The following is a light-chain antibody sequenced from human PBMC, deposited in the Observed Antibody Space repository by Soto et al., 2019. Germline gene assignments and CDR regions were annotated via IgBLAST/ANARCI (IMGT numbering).Light chain of an antibody. Sequence: IGLRQCRGTLSLSPGEGASRTCMACQSLSSSYFSCYQQPPRQPPRLLSYDSSSSATAIPDSFSGSGSGTVFTFTISRLEPEDFAVYFCQQYASSQTFGQGTKVDI. J-gene: IGKJ1*01. CDR1: QSLSSSY. CDR2: DSS. V-gene: IGKV3-20*01. CDR3: QQYASSQT.